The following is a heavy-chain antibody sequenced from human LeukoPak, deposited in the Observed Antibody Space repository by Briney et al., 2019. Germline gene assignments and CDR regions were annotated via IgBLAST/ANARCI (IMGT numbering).Heavy chain of an antibody. Sequence: PGGSLRLSCAASGFTFSDYYMSWIRQAPGKGLEWVSYISSSSSYTNYADSVKGRFIISRDNAKNSLYLQMNSLRAEDTAVYYCARVHYDILTGYSPHFDYWGQGTLVTVSS. D-gene: IGHD3-9*01. CDR3: ARVHYDILTGYSPHFDY. CDR1: GFTFSDYY. CDR2: ISSSSSYT. J-gene: IGHJ4*02. V-gene: IGHV3-11*05.